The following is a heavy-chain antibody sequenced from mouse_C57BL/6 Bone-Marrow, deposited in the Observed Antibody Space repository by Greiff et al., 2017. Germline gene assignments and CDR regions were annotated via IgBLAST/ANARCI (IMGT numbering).Heavy chain of an antibody. CDR1: GFTFTSYG. V-gene: IGHV5-6*01. J-gene: IGHJ4*01. Sequence: VQLKESGADLVKPGASLKLSCAASGFTFTSYGMSWVRQTPDKRLEWVATISSGGSYTYYPHSVKGRFTISRDNAKNTLYLQMSSLKSEDTAMYYCARRDYYAMDYWGQGTSVTVSS. CDR2: ISSGGSYT. CDR3: ARRDYYAMDY.